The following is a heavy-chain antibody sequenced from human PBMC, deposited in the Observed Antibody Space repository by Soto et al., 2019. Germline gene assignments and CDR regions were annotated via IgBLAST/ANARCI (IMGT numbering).Heavy chain of an antibody. J-gene: IGHJ4*01. V-gene: IGHV3-11*01. CDR1: GFTFSDYY. CDR2: ISSSGSTI. Sequence: QVQLVESGGGLVKPGGSLRLSCAASGFTFSDYYMSWIRQAPGKGLEWVSYISSSGSTIYYSDSVKGRFTISRDNAKNSLYLQMNSLRAEDTSVYYCARDDNDFSDLDYFDYWGHGTLVTFSS. D-gene: IGHD3-3*01. CDR3: ARDDNDFSDLDYFDY.